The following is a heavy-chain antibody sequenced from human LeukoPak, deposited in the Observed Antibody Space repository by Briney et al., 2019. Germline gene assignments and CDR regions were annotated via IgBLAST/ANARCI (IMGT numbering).Heavy chain of an antibody. CDR3: ARGGSYLSAFDI. CDR2: ILYDGSKK. J-gene: IGHJ3*02. D-gene: IGHD1-26*01. CDR1: GFTFSIYN. V-gene: IGHV3-30*14. Sequence: GGSLRLSCAASGFTFSIYNMHWVRQAPGKGLEWVAVILYDGSKKYYADSVQGRFTISRDNSKNTLYLQMNSLRAEDTAVYYCARGGSYLSAFDIWGQGTMVTVSS.